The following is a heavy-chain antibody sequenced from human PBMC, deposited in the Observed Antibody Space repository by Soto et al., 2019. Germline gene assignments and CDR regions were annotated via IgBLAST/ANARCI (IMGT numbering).Heavy chain of an antibody. D-gene: IGHD1-1*01. CDR1: GGSDSSYRAA. J-gene: IGHJ6*03. Sequence: PLPALSRTCDISGGSDSSYRAAWNWFRQTPSRGLEWLGRTYYRSKWYINYAVSVKSRITVNPDTSKNQFSLQLNSVTPEDTAVYYCARGSWDDVTGHYYMDVWGKGTTVTVSS. V-gene: IGHV6-1*01. CDR2: TYYRSKWYI. CDR3: ARGSWDDVTGHYYMDV.